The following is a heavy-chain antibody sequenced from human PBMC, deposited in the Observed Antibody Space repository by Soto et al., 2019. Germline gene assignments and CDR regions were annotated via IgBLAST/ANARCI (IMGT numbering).Heavy chain of an antibody. V-gene: IGHV4-4*07. CDR3: SRVGCSNSKCYTRGMDV. CDR1: GGSISGYY. Sequence: SETLSLTCTVSGGSISGYYWSWVRQPAGKGLEWVGRIYSDGTTNYSPSLKSRVTMSLDTSKDQFSLHLNSVTAADTAVYYCSRVGCSNSKCYTRGMDVWGQGTTVTVS. CDR2: IYSDGTT. J-gene: IGHJ6*02. D-gene: IGHD2-2*01.